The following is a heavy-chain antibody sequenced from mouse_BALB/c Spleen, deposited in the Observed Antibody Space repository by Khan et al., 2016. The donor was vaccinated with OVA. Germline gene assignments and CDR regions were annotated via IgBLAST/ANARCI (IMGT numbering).Heavy chain of an antibody. Sequence: QIQLVQSGPELKKPGETVKISCKASGYTFTNYGMNWVKQAPGKGLKWMGWINTYTGEPTYADDFKGRFAFSLETSASTAYLQINNLKNEDMATYFCARAYYYALDYGGQGTSVTVSS. J-gene: IGHJ4*01. CDR1: GYTFTNYG. CDR3: ARAYYYALDY. CDR2: INTYTGEP. V-gene: IGHV9-1*02.